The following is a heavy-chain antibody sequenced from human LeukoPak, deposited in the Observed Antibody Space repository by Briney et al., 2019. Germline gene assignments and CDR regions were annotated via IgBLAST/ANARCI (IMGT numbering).Heavy chain of an antibody. Sequence: SETLSLTCTVSGGSISSSSYYWGWIRQPPGKGLEWIGNIHYSGSTYYNPSLKSRVTISVDTSKNQFSLKLSSVTAADTAVYYCARAAEADYDILTGYYTEYYFDCWGQGTLVTVSS. CDR2: IHYSGST. CDR1: GGSISSSSYY. D-gene: IGHD3-9*01. CDR3: ARAAEADYDILTGYYTEYYFDC. V-gene: IGHV4-39*07. J-gene: IGHJ4*02.